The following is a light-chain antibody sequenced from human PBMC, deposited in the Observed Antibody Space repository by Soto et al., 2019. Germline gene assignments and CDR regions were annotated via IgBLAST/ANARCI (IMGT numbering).Light chain of an antibody. CDR2: EGT. J-gene: IGLJ1*01. CDR3: CSYVGSSTYV. Sequence: QYVLTQPAWVCVSTGQSSTISCTGTGSDVGTYNLVSWYEQHPGKAPKLMVYEGTKRPSGVSNRFSGSKSGNTASLTISGLQAEDEADYYCCSYVGSSTYVFGTGTKVTVL. V-gene: IGLV2-23*01. CDR1: GSDVGTYNL.